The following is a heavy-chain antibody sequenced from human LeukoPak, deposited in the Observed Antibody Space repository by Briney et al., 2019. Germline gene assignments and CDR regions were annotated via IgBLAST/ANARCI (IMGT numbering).Heavy chain of an antibody. D-gene: IGHD2-21*02. CDR2: INPSAGNT. CDR3: ARGKFGDWYFDY. Sequence: GASVKVSCKASGYTFISYYMYWVRQAPGHGLEWMGFINPSAGNTAYAQKFQGRVTMTRDTSTSTVYMDLTSLRSDDTAVYYCARGKFGDWYFDYWGQGALVTVSS. J-gene: IGHJ4*02. CDR1: GYTFISYY. V-gene: IGHV1-46*01.